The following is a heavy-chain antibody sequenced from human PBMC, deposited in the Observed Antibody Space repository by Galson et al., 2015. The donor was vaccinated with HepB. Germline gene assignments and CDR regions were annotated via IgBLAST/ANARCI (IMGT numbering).Heavy chain of an antibody. V-gene: IGHV1-2*06. CDR1: GYTFTGYY. Sequence: SVKVSCKASGYTFTGYYLHWVRQAPGQGLEWMGRINPNSGGTNYAQKFQGRVTMTRDTSITTVYMELSRLTSDDTAVYYCARDGYSSGWYGGARDPWGQGTLVTVSS. CDR3: ARDGYSSGWYGGARDP. CDR2: INPNSGGT. J-gene: IGHJ5*02. D-gene: IGHD6-19*01.